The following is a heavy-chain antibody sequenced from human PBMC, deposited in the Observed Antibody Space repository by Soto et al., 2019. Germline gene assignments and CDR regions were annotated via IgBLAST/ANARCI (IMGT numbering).Heavy chain of an antibody. Sequence: EVQLVESGGGQVQPGGSLRLSCVASGFTLSSYKMEWVRQVPGKGLVWISQITNDGSITKYAESVKGRFTISRDNAKNTLYLQVSSLGVEDTAVYYCIRDPPIDYWGQGTLVTVSS. CDR3: IRDPPIDY. J-gene: IGHJ4*02. V-gene: IGHV3-74*01. CDR2: ITNDGSIT. CDR1: GFTLSSYK.